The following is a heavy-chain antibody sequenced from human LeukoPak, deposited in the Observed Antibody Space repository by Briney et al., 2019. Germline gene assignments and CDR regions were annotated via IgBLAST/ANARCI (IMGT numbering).Heavy chain of an antibody. CDR3: ARERHNTGFDP. J-gene: IGHJ5*02. V-gene: IGHV1-2*06. D-gene: IGHD1-14*01. CDR2: IDPSSGGT. CDR1: GYTFTAYY. Sequence: ASVKVSCKASGYTFTAYYMHWVRQAPGQGLEWMGRIDPSSGGTNYAQKFQGRVTMTRDTSISTAYMELSRLRSDDTAVYYCARERHNTGFDPWGQGALVTVSS.